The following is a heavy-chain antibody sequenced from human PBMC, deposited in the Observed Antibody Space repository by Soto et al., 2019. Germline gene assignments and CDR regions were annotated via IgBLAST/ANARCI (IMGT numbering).Heavy chain of an antibody. CDR2: IYYSGST. D-gene: IGHD5-18*01. CDR3: ARGLRWGGYQHYFDY. Sequence: QEQLQESGPGLVKPSQTLSLTCTVSGGSISSGGYYWSWIRQHPGKGLEWIGYIYYSGSTYYNPSLKSRVTISVDTTKNQFSLKLSSVTAADTAVYYCARGLRWGGYQHYFDYWGQGTLVTVSS. J-gene: IGHJ4*02. V-gene: IGHV4-31*03. CDR1: GGSISSGGYY.